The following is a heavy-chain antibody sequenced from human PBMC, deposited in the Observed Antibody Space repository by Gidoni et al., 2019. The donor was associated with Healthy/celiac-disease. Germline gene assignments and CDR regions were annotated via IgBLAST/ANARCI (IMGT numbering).Heavy chain of an antibody. V-gene: IGHV1-24*01. CDR3: ATRGYSTRSFDY. D-gene: IGHD3-22*01. CDR1: GYTLTDLS. Sequence: QVQLVQSGAEVKKPGASVKVSCQVSGYTLTDLSMHWVRQAPGKGLEWMGGFDPEDGETIYAQKFQGRVTMTEDTSTDTAYMELSSLRSEDTAVYYCATRGYSTRSFDYWGQGTLVTVSS. CDR2: FDPEDGET. J-gene: IGHJ4*02.